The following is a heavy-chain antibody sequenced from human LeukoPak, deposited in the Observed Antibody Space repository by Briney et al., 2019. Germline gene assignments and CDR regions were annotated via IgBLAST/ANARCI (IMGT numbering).Heavy chain of an antibody. D-gene: IGHD6-13*01. CDR2: INPNSGGT. Sequence: HWASVKVSCKASGYTFTGYYMHWVRQAPGQGLEWMGWINPNSGGTNYAQKFQGRVTMTRDTSISTAYMELSSLRSEDTAVYYCARGIAAAGMDFDYWGQGTLVTVSS. CDR1: GYTFTGYY. J-gene: IGHJ4*02. V-gene: IGHV1-2*02. CDR3: ARGIAAAGMDFDY.